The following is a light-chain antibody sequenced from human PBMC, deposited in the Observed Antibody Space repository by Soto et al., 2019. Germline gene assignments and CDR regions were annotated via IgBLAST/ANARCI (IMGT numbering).Light chain of an antibody. CDR2: DVS. CDR1: QSVSSN. Sequence: EIVMTQSPATLSVSPGERATLSCSASQSVSSNFAWYQKRPAQAPRLLIYDVSTRATGVPTRFSGSGSGTEFTLTISSLQSADFAVYYCQQYPDWPLTFGGGTKVGIK. V-gene: IGKV3D-15*01. J-gene: IGKJ4*01. CDR3: QQYPDWPLT.